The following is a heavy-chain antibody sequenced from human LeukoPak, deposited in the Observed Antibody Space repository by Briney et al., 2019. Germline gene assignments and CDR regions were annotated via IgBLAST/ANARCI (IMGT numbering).Heavy chain of an antibody. CDR1: GGSISSGDYY. J-gene: IGHJ1*01. CDR2: IYYSGST. D-gene: IGHD3-22*01. Sequence: RSSETLSLTCTVSGGSISSGDYYWSWIRQPPGTGLEWIGYIYYSGSTYYNPSLQSRVTISVDTSKNQFSLKLSSVTAADTAVYYCARGPYYYDSSGDSSGYYYPEYFQHWGQGTLVTVSS. CDR3: ARGPYYYDSSGDSSGYYYPEYFQH. V-gene: IGHV4-30-4*01.